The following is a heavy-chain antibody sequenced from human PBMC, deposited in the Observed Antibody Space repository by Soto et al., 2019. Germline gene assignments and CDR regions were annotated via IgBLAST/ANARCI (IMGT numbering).Heavy chain of an antibody. CDR2: IFYSGSP. V-gene: IGHV4-59*01. J-gene: IGHJ5*01. Sequence: SETLSLTCTVSGGSITTYYWNWIRQSPGKGLGWIGYIFYSGSPNYNPSLKSRVTISVDTSQNQISLRLSSVTAADTAVYYCASDRDGFDSWGRGTLVTVSS. CDR1: GGSITTYY. CDR3: ASDRDGFDS.